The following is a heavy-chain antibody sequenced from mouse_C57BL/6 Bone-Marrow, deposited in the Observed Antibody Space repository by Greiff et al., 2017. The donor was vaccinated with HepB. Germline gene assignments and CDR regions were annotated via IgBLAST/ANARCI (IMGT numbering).Heavy chain of an antibody. D-gene: IGHD1-1*01. CDR2: IWSGGST. CDR1: GFSLTSYG. V-gene: IGHV2-2*01. CDR3: ARNSPLYGSSLNWYFDV. Sequence: QVQLKESGPGLVQPSQSLSITCTVSGFSLTSYGVHWVRQSPGKGLEWLGVIWSGGSTDYNAAFISRLSISKDNSKSQVFFKMNSLQADDTAIYYCARNSPLYGSSLNWYFDVWGTGTTVTVSS. J-gene: IGHJ1*03.